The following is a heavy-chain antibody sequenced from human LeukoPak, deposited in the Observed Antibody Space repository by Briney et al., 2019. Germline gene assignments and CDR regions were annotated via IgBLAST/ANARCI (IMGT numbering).Heavy chain of an antibody. CDR2: IYYTGST. D-gene: IGHD4-23*01. J-gene: IGHJ5*02. Sequence: NPSQTLSLTCTVSGGSVSSGSHYWSWIRQPPGKGLEWLGYIYYTGSTNYSPSLKSRVTISVDTSKNQFFLNLSSVTTTDTAVYYCARGKTWFAPWGQGTLVTVSS. V-gene: IGHV4-61*01. CDR1: GGSVSSGSHY. CDR3: ARGKTWFAP.